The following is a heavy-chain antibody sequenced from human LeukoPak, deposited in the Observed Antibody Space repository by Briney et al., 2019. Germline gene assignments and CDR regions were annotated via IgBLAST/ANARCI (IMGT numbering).Heavy chain of an antibody. CDR3: AKAEGYDILTGLDY. J-gene: IGHJ4*02. D-gene: IGHD3-9*01. Sequence: PGRSLRLSCAASGFTLSNYGMHWVRQAPGKGLEWVAVIWYDGSDKYYADSVKGRFTISRDNSKNTLYLQMNSLRTEDTAVYYCAKAEGYDILTGLDYWGQGTLVTVSS. CDR2: IWYDGSDK. CDR1: GFTLSNYG. V-gene: IGHV3-33*06.